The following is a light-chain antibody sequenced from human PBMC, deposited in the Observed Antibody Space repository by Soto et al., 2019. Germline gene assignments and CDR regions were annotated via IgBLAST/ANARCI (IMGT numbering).Light chain of an antibody. CDR2: DVS. CDR3: QQYGSSPT. V-gene: IGKV3-20*01. CDR1: QSVSSNY. J-gene: IGKJ1*01. Sequence: EIVLTQSPGTLSLSPGERATLSCRSSQSVSSNYLAWYQQKPDQAPRLVIYDVSGRATVIPDRFSGSGSGTDFTLIISRLEPEDFAVYYCQQYGSSPTFGQGTKVEIK.